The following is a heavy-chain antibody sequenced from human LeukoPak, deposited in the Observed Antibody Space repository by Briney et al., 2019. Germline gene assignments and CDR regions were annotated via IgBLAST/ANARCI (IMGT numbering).Heavy chain of an antibody. V-gene: IGHV1-18*01. CDR1: GYTFTSYG. CDR3: ARDNCSGGSCYSRWFDP. J-gene: IGHJ5*02. Sequence: GASVKVSCKASGYTFTSYGISWVRQAPGQGLEWMGWISAYNGNTNYAQKLQGRVTMTTDTPTSTAYMELRSLRSDDTAVYYCARDNCSGGSCYSRWFDPWGQGTLVTVSS. CDR2: ISAYNGNT. D-gene: IGHD2-15*01.